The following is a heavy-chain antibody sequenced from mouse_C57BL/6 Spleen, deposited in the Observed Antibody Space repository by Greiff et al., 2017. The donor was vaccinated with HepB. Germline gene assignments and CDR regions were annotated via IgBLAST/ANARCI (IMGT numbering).Heavy chain of an antibody. J-gene: IGHJ3*01. D-gene: IGHD1-1*01. CDR2: ISYDGSN. CDR3: ARRGYYGSFAY. Sequence: VSGPGLVKPSQSLSLTCSVTGYSITSGYYWNWIRQFPGNKLEWMGYISYDGSNNYNPSLKNRISITRDTSKNQFFLKLNSVTTEDTATYYCARRGYYGSFAYWGQGTLVTVSA. CDR1: GYSITSGYY. V-gene: IGHV3-6*01.